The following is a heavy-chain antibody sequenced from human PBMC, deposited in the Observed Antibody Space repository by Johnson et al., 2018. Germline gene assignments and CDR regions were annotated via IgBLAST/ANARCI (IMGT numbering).Heavy chain of an antibody. J-gene: IGHJ4*02. CDR3: ARGSHDSSGYLGDY. D-gene: IGHD3-22*01. V-gene: IGHV4-31*01. CDR2: IYYSGSP. Sequence: QVQLQESGPGLVKXSQTLSLTCPVSGGSISSGGYYWSWIRQHPGKGLEWIGYIYYSGSPYYNPRLKSLLTISVDTSKNQSSPQLSSVTAAETAVYYCARGSHDSSGYLGDYWGQGTLVTVS. CDR1: GGSISSGGYY.